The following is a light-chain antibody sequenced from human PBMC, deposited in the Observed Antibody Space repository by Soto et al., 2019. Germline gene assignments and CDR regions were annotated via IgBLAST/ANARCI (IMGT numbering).Light chain of an antibody. V-gene: IGLV1-40*01. Sequence: QSVLTQPPSVSGAPGQRVTISCTGSSSNIGASYHVHWYQQLPGTAPKLLIHGNSNRPSGVPDRFSGSKSGTSASLAITGLQAEDEADYYCQSYDSSLSGSVFGGGTKLTVL. CDR2: GNS. CDR1: SSNIGASYH. J-gene: IGLJ3*02. CDR3: QSYDSSLSGSV.